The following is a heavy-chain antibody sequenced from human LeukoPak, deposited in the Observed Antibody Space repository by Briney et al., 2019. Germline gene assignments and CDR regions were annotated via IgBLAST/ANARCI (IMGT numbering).Heavy chain of an antibody. CDR3: AKDKYGDYAVDY. CDR2: ISDSGGST. Sequence: GGSLILSCAASGFTFSSYAMSWVRQAPGKGLEWVSAISDSGGSTYYADSVKGRFTISRDNSKNTLYLQMNSLRAEDTAVYYCAKDKYGDYAVDYWGQGTLVTVSS. D-gene: IGHD4-17*01. CDR1: GFTFSSYA. V-gene: IGHV3-23*01. J-gene: IGHJ4*02.